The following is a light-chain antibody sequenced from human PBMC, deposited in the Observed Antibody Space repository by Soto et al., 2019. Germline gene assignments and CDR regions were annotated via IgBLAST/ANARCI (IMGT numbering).Light chain of an antibody. V-gene: IGKV1-5*03. Sequence: DIQMTQSPSTLSASVGDRVTITCRASQSISSWLAWYQQKPGKAPKLLIYKASSLESGVPSRFSGSGSGTAFTLTISSLEADDFATYYCQQYNSYPWTFGQGTKVEIK. J-gene: IGKJ1*01. CDR3: QQYNSYPWT. CDR1: QSISSW. CDR2: KAS.